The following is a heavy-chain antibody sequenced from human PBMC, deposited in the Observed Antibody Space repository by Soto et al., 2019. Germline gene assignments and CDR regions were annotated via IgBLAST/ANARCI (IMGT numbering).Heavy chain of an antibody. J-gene: IGHJ4*02. CDR3: RAYSYGQGVDY. CDR2: VNGNGGST. CDR1: GFTFTAYD. Sequence: GGSLRLSCEASGFTFTAYDMNWVRQAPGKWLEWVSVVNGNGGSTYYADSVKGRFSISRDDSKNTAYLQMNSLRAEDTAVYYCRAYSYGQGVDYWGQGXLVTVYS. D-gene: IGHD5-18*01. V-gene: IGHV3-23*01.